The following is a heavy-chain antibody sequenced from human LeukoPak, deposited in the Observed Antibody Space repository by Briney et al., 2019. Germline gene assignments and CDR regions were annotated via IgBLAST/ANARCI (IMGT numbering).Heavy chain of an antibody. J-gene: IGHJ6*03. Sequence: PSETLSLTCTVSGGPIYSYYWSWIRQTAGKGLEWIGRLYPGVSPNYNPSLKSRVTMSVDTSKKPFALKLNTVTAADTAVYYCARLRFYDSTGYSPGHYMDVWGKGTTVTVSS. D-gene: IGHD3-22*01. CDR3: ARLRFYDSTGYSPGHYMDV. V-gene: IGHV4-4*07. CDR2: LYPGVSP. CDR1: GGPIYSYY.